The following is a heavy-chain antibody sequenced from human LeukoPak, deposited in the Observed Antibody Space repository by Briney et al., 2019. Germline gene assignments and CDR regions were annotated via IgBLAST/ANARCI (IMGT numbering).Heavy chain of an antibody. CDR3: ARAGTGNTYGRFDD. CDR1: VFTLSSNW. D-gene: IGHD5-18*01. V-gene: IGHV3-74*01. CDR2: IYSDGRRT. J-gene: IGHJ4*02. Sequence: PGGSLRLSCAASVFTLSSNWMHWVRPAPGKGLVWVSRIYSDGRRTNYADSVRGRFTISRDTAKNTLYLQMNSLQDEDTAVYYCARAGTGNTYGRFDDWGQGTLVTVSP.